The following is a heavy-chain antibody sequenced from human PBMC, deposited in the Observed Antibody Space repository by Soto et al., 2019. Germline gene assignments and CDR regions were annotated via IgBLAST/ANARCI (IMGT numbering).Heavy chain of an antibody. V-gene: IGHV5-51*01. CDR3: ARGGPLGARPNTEFDP. D-gene: IGHD1-26*01. J-gene: IGHJ5*02. CDR1: GYSFTSYW. CDR2: IYPGDSDT. Sequence: PGEALKLYCKGPGYSFTSYWFGWARQMPGKGLEWMGIIYPGDSDTRYSPSFQGQVTISADKSISTAYLQWSRLKASETVMYYCARGGPLGARPNTEFDPWGQGTLVPFSS.